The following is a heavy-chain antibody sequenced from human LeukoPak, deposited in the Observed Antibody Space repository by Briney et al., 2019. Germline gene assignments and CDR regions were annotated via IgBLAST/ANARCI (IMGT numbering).Heavy chain of an antibody. V-gene: IGHV3-48*01. CDR2: ISSTTTTI. CDR3: AKGRSASCYGGMDV. Sequence: PGGSLRLSCAASGFTFTNYGMNWVRQAPGRGLEWVSYISSTTTTIYFADSVRGRFTISRDNAGNSLYLQLNSLRADDTAVYYCAKGRSASCYGGMDVWGQGTTLTVSS. J-gene: IGHJ6*02. D-gene: IGHD2-2*01. CDR1: GFTFTNYG.